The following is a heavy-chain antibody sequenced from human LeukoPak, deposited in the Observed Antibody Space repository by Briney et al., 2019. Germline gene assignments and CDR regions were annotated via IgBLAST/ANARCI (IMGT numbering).Heavy chain of an antibody. D-gene: IGHD6-13*01. CDR2: INPYSGDT. V-gene: IGHV1-2*06. J-gene: IGHJ4*02. CDR3: ARDQGSLTRSWYTGY. CDR1: GYTCTGYH. Sequence: ASVKVSCKASGYTCTGYHIHWVRQAPGQGLEWIGRINPYSGDTNFAQKFQGRVTMTRDTSITTAYMDLSSLTPDDTAVYFCARDQGSLTRSWYTGYWGQGTQVTVSS.